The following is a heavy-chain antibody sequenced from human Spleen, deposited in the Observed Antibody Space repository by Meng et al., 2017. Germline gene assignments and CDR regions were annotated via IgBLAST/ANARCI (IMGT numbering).Heavy chain of an antibody. D-gene: IGHD3-9*01. V-gene: IGHV3-20*04. CDR2: FSWNGGGT. J-gene: IGHJ4*02. Sequence: GGSLRLSCAASGFTFDDHGMSWVRQAPGKGLEWVSGFSWNGGGTGYADSVAGRFTISRDNAKNSLYLQMNSLRAEDTALYYCARGSTGSLDYWGQGTLVTVSS. CDR3: ARGSTGSLDY. CDR1: GFTFDDHG.